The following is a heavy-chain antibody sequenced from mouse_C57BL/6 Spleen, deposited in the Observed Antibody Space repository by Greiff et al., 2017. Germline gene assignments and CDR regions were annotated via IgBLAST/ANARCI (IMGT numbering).Heavy chain of an antibody. J-gene: IGHJ2*01. Sequence: VPLQQPGAELVMPGASVKLSCKASGYTFTSYWMHWVKQRPGQGLEWIGEIDPSDSYTNYNQKFKGKSTLTVDKSSSTAYMQLSSLTSEDSAVYYCASYRSGPLAYWGQGTTLTVSS. D-gene: IGHD3-2*02. V-gene: IGHV1-69*01. CDR2: IDPSDSYT. CDR3: ASYRSGPLAY. CDR1: GYTFTSYW.